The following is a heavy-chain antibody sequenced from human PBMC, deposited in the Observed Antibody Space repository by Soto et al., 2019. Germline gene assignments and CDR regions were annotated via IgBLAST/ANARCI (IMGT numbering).Heavy chain of an antibody. J-gene: IGHJ4*02. D-gene: IGHD6-19*01. V-gene: IGHV4-59*01. CDR1: GASINNYY. CDR3: ARFSGWYSAFDY. CDR2: IYSSGST. Sequence: PSETLSLTCTVSGASINNYYWSWIRQAPGKGLEWIGYIYSSGSTIYNPSLKSRVTISVDTSKSDFSLKLTSMTAADTAVYYCARFSGWYSAFDYWGQGTPVTVSS.